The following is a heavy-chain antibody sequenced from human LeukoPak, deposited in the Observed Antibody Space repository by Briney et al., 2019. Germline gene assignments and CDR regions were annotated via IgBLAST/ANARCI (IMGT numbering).Heavy chain of an antibody. CDR3: AKGNSSRYVRYFDY. Sequence: TGGSLRLSCAASGFTFSSYAMSWVRQAPGKGLEWVSAISGSGGSTYYADSVKGRFTISRDNSKNTLYLQMNSLRAEDTAVYYCAKGNSSRYVRYFDYWGQGTLATVSS. D-gene: IGHD6-13*01. V-gene: IGHV3-23*01. CDR2: ISGSGGST. CDR1: GFTFSSYA. J-gene: IGHJ4*02.